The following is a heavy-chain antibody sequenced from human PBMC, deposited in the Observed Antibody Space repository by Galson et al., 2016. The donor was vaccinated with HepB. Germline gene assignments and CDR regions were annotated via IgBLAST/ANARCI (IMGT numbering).Heavy chain of an antibody. J-gene: IGHJ6*02. CDR3: ARVRQVAPYSYYGLDV. Sequence: SETLSLTCAVYGGSFSNYYWSWIRRPPGKGLEWIGEISHSGDTKYNPSLKSRLTISVDTYKKQVSLKVRSVTAADAAVYYCARVRQVAPYSYYGLDVWGQGPTVTVAS. CDR1: GGSFSNYY. CDR2: ISHSGDT. V-gene: IGHV4-34*01.